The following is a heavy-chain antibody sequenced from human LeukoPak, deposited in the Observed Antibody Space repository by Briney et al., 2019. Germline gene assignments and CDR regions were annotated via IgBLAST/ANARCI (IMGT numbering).Heavy chain of an antibody. CDR1: GGSISSYY. CDR3: IGTSGYKDY. V-gene: IGHV4-4*07. CDR2: FYSRGNT. Sequence: SETLSLTCTVSGGSISSYYWSWIRQPAGEGLEWIGRFYSRGNTNYNPSLKNRVTMSADTSKNQFSLKLSSVTAADTAVYYCIGTSGYKDYWGQGTLVTVSS. D-gene: IGHD3-22*01. J-gene: IGHJ4*02.